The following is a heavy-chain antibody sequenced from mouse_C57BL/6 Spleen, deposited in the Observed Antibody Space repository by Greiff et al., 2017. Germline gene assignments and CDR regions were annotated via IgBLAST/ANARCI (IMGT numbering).Heavy chain of an antibody. CDR2: IYPGSGST. J-gene: IGHJ1*03. D-gene: IGHD1-1*01. V-gene: IGHV1-55*01. CDR3: ARYPPYYYGSSWYFDV. CDR1: GYTFTSYW. Sequence: QVQLQQPGAELVKPGASVKMSCKASGYTFTSYWITWVKQRPGQGLEWIGDIYPGSGSTNYNEKFKSKATLTVDTSSSTAYMHLSSLTSEDSAVYYCARYPPYYYGSSWYFDVWGTGTTVTVSS.